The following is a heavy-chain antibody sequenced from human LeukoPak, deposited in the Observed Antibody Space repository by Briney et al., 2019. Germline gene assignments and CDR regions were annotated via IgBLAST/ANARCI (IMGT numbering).Heavy chain of an antibody. CDR3: ARAPPHYDFWSGHYYYYYMDV. J-gene: IGHJ6*03. V-gene: IGHV1-18*01. Sequence: GASVKVSCKASGYTFTSYGISWVRQAPGQGLEWMGWISAYNGNTNYAQKLQGRVTMTTDTSTSTAYMELRSLRSDDTAVYYCARAPPHYDFWSGHYYYYYMDVWGKGTTVTVSS. CDR1: GYTFTSYG. D-gene: IGHD3-3*01. CDR2: ISAYNGNT.